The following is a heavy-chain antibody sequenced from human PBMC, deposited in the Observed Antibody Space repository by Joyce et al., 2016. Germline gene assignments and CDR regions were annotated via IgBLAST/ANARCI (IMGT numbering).Heavy chain of an antibody. CDR1: GFTFSNYG. V-gene: IGHV3-30*03. J-gene: IGHJ4*02. Sequence: QVQLVESGGGVVQPGRSLRLSCAASGFTFSNYGMHWVRQAPGKGGEWVAVISYDGSNKYYVDSVKGRFTISRDNSKNTLYLQMNSLRPEDTAVYYCARALGWDSNSCHDYWGQGTLVTVSS. D-gene: IGHD6-13*01. CDR3: ARALGWDSNSCHDY. CDR2: ISYDGSNK.